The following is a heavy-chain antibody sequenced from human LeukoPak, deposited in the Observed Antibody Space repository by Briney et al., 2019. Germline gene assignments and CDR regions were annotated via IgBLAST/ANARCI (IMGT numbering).Heavy chain of an antibody. V-gene: IGHV3-23*01. Sequence: PGGSLRLSCAASGFTFSSYAMSWVRQAPGKGLEWVSAISGSGGSTYYADSVKGRFTISRDNSKNTLYLQMNSLRAEDTAVYYCARDYKMEYYYGSGNHEYYFDYWGQGTLVTVSS. CDR3: ARDYKMEYYYGSGNHEYYFDY. CDR1: GFTFSSYA. CDR2: ISGSGGST. J-gene: IGHJ4*02. D-gene: IGHD3-10*01.